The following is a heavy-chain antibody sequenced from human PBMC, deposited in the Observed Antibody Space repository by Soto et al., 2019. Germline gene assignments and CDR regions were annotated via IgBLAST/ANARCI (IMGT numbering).Heavy chain of an antibody. CDR2: INHSGST. D-gene: IGHD3-10*01. Sequence: QVQLQQWGAGLLKPSETLSLTCAVYGGSFSGYYWSWIRQPPGKGLEWIGEINHSGSTNYNPSLTSRVTISVDTSKNQFSLKLSSVTAADTAVYYCARTKGSLLWFGELFAAFDIWGQGTMVTVSS. J-gene: IGHJ3*02. CDR3: ARTKGSLLWFGELFAAFDI. V-gene: IGHV4-34*01. CDR1: GGSFSGYY.